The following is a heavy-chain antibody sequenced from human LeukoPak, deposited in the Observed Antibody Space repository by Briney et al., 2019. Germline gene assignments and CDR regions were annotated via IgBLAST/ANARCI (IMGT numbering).Heavy chain of an antibody. J-gene: IGHJ4*02. CDR3: AREYYDSSGYYYVVGYFDY. CDR2: IYYSGST. V-gene: IGHV4-59*08. Sequence: SETLSLTCTVSGGSIGSYYWSWIRQPPGKGLEWIGYIYYSGSTNYNPSLKSRVTISVDTSKNQFSLKLSSVTAADTAVYYCAREYYDSSGYYYVVGYFDYWGQGTLVTVSS. CDR1: GGSIGSYY. D-gene: IGHD3-22*01.